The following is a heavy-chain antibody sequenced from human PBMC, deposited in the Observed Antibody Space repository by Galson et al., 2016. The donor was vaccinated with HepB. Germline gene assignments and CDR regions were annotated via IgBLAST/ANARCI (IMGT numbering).Heavy chain of an antibody. CDR1: GFTFSNYA. D-gene: IGHD1-1*01. CDR2: ISGSTGRT. V-gene: IGHV3-23*01. Sequence: SLRLSCAASGFTFSNYAMSWVRQAPGKGLEWVSAISGSTGRTYYADSVKGHFTISRDNYKNTLYLRMNSLRAGDTALYYCAKESPKNAGGAFDIWGQGTMVTVSS. CDR3: AKESPKNAGGAFDI. J-gene: IGHJ3*02.